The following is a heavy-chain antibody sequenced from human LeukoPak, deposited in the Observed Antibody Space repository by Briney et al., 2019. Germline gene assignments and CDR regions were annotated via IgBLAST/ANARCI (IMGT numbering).Heavy chain of an antibody. Sequence: SETLSLTCTVSGGSLSSGDYYWSWIRQPPGKGLELIGYIYYSGSTYYNPSLKSRVTISVDKSKNQFSLKLSSVTAADTAVYYCARVDYYGSGNFDYWGQGTLVTVSS. J-gene: IGHJ4*02. CDR3: ARVDYYGSGNFDY. D-gene: IGHD3-10*01. CDR1: GGSLSSGDYY. CDR2: IYYSGST. V-gene: IGHV4-30-4*08.